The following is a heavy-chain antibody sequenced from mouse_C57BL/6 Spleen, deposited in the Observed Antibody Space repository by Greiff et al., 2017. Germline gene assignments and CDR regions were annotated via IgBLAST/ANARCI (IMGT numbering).Heavy chain of an antibody. CDR1: GYAFSSYW. J-gene: IGHJ4*01. Sequence: VQLQQSGAELVKPGASVKISCKASGYAFSSYWMTWVKQRPGKGLEWIGQIYPGDGDTNYNGKFKGKATLAGDKSSSTAYLQLSSLTSEDSAVYFCARRWLLQDYAMDYWGQGTSVTVSS. CDR2: IYPGDGDT. V-gene: IGHV1-80*01. CDR3: ARRWLLQDYAMDY. D-gene: IGHD2-3*01.